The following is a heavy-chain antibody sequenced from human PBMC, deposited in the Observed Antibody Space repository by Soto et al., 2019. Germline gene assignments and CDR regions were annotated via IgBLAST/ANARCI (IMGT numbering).Heavy chain of an antibody. D-gene: IGHD3-3*01. Sequence: GGSLRLSCAASGFTFSSYWMHWVRQAPGKGLVWVSRINSDGSSTSYADSVKGRFTISRDNAKNTLYLQMNSLRAEDTAVYYCARGPGGYDFWGYYYYGMDVWGQGTTVTVSS. V-gene: IGHV3-74*01. J-gene: IGHJ6*02. CDR2: INSDGSST. CDR3: ARGPGGYDFWGYYYYGMDV. CDR1: GFTFSSYW.